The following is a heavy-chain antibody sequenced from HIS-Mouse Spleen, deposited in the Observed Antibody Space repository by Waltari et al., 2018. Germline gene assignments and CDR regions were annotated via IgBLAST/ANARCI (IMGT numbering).Heavy chain of an antibody. CDR3: ARGNLLRFLEWLFDAFDI. D-gene: IGHD3-3*01. V-gene: IGHV4-39*07. Sequence: QLQLQESGPGLVKPSETLSLTCTVSGGSISSSSYYWGWIRQPPGKGLEWIGSIYYSGRTYYNPSLKSRVTISVDTSKNQFSLKLSSVTAADTAVYYCARGNLLRFLEWLFDAFDIWGQGTMVTVSS. J-gene: IGHJ3*02. CDR1: GGSISSSSYY. CDR2: IYYSGRT.